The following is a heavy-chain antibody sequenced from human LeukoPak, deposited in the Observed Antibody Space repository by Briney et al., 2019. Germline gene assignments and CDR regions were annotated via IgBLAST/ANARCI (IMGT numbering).Heavy chain of an antibody. Sequence: GGSLRLSSEASGFTFSTYGMHWVRQAPGKGLEWVAVIWYDGSNKNYADSVKGRFTISRDNSKNTLYLQMNSLRAEDTAVYYCARGGRTTWHGMDVWGQGTTVTVSS. V-gene: IGHV3-33*01. D-gene: IGHD4-17*01. J-gene: IGHJ6*02. CDR2: IWYDGSNK. CDR1: GFTFSTYG. CDR3: ARGGRTTWHGMDV.